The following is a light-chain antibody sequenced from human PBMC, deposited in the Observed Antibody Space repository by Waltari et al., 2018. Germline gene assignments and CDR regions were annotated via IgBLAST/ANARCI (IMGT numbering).Light chain of an antibody. CDR2: KAS. CDR1: QTISNW. CDR3: LQYNSYSWT. V-gene: IGKV1-5*03. J-gene: IGKJ1*01. Sequence: ASVGDRVTITCRASQTISNWLAWCQQKPGKAPKLLIYKASGLESGVPSRFSGSGSGTDFTLTISSLQPEDVGTYYCLQYNSYSWTFGHGTKVEI.